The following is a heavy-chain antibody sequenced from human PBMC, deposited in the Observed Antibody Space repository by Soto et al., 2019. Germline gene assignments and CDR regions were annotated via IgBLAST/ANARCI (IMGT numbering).Heavy chain of an antibody. CDR2: IYYSGST. CDR3: ARVPTYPLYYFDY. Sequence: TSETLSLTCTVSGGSISSYYWSWIRQPPGKGLEWIGYIYYSGSTNYNPSLKSRVTISVDTSKNQFSLKLSSVTAADTAVYYCARVPTYPLYYFDYWGQGTLVTVSS. CDR1: GGSISSYY. J-gene: IGHJ4*02. V-gene: IGHV4-59*01.